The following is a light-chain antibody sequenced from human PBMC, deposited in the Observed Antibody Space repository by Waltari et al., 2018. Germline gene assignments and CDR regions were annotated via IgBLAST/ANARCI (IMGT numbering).Light chain of an antibody. CDR2: DAS. CDR1: QSVSSD. J-gene: IGKJ1*01. CDR3: QQRSSWPWT. Sequence: EIVLTQSPATLSLSPGERATLSCRASQSVSSDLAWYQQKPGQGPRLLIYDASNRATGIPARFSGGGSETDFTLTISSLEPEDFAVYYCQQRSSWPWTFGQGTKVDVK. V-gene: IGKV3-11*01.